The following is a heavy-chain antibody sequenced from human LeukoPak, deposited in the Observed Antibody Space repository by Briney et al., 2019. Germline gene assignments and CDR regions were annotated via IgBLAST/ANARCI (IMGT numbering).Heavy chain of an antibody. Sequence: ASVKVSCKVSGYILTELSMHWVRQAPGKGLEWMGGFDPEDGETIYAQKFQGRVTMTEDTSTDTAYMELSSLRSEDTAVYYCATETTGDPDGLNWGQGTLVTVSS. D-gene: IGHD2-8*02. CDR2: FDPEDGET. CDR3: ATETTGDPDGLN. CDR1: GYILTELS. V-gene: IGHV1-24*01. J-gene: IGHJ4*02.